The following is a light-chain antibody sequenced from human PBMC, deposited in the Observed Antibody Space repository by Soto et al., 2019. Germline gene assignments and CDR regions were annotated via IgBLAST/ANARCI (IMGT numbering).Light chain of an antibody. CDR2: GAS. CDR1: QSVSSSY. CDR3: QQYDSSPLT. V-gene: IGKV3-20*01. J-gene: IGKJ4*01. Sequence: EIVLTQSPGTLSLSPGERATLSCRASQSVSSSYVAWYQQNPGQAPRLLIYGASSRATGIPDRFSGSGSGTDFTLTISRLEPEDFAVYFCQQYDSSPLTFGGGTEVEIK.